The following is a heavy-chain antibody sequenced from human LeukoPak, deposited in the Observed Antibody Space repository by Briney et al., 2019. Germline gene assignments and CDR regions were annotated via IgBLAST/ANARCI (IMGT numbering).Heavy chain of an antibody. CDR2: ISGSGGST. CDR1: GFTFSSYA. V-gene: IGHV3-23*01. CDR3: AKAPHGFVVVPAAIDY. D-gene: IGHD2-2*01. Sequence: GSLRLSCAASGFTFSSYAMSWVRQAPGKGLEWVSAISGSGGSTYYADSVKGRFTISRDNSKNTLYLQMNSLRAEDTAVYYCAKAPHGFVVVPAAIDYWGQGTLVTVSS. J-gene: IGHJ4*02.